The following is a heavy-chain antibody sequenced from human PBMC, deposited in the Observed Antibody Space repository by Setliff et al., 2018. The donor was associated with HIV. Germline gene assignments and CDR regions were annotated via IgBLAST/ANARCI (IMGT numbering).Heavy chain of an antibody. D-gene: IGHD5-18*01. Sequence: SETLSLTCTVSSGSISSGTYYWSWIRQYPGKGLEWIGYIDYSGSAFYNPSLKSRITISRDTSKNQFSLKMNSVTAADTAVCYCAREGKTALVTKYFDYWGHGKLVTVSS. J-gene: IGHJ4*01. V-gene: IGHV4-31*03. CDR1: SGSISSGTYY. CDR3: AREGKTALVTKYFDY. CDR2: IDYSGSA.